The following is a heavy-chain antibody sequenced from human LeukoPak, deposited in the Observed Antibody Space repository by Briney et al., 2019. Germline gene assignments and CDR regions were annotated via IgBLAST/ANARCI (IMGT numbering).Heavy chain of an antibody. CDR3: ARDYGRSRDYGMDV. CDR1: GFTFSSYA. V-gene: IGHV3-74*01. CDR2: INSDGSST. J-gene: IGHJ6*02. D-gene: IGHD3-10*01. Sequence: GGSLRLSCAASGFTFSSYAMSWVRQAPGKGLVWVSRINSDGSSTSYADSVKGRFTISRDNAKNTLYLQMNSLRVEDTAVYYCARDYGRSRDYGMDVWGPGTTVTVSS.